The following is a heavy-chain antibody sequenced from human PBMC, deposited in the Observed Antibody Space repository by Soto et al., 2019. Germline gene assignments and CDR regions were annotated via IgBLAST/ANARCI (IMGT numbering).Heavy chain of an antibody. V-gene: IGHV1-69*12. CDR2: IIPIFGTA. CDR1: GGTFSSYA. CDR3: TRAAPDSSSHRYNWFDP. J-gene: IGHJ5*02. D-gene: IGHD6-6*01. Sequence: QVQLVQSGAEVKKPGSSAKFSCKASGGTFSSYAISWVQQAPGQGLEWMGGIIPIFGTANYAQKFQGRVTITADESTSTAYMELSSLRSEDTAVYYCTRAAPDSSSHRYNWFDPWGQGTLVTVSS.